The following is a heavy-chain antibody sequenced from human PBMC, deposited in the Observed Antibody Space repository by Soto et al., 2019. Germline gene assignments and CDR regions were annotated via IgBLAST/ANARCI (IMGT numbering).Heavy chain of an antibody. CDR3: ARDLVPMWIYVGLAPGAQDGFDP. D-gene: IGHD6-6*01. CDR1: GYTFNNYF. Sequence: QVQLVQSGAEVRKPGASVKVSCKASGYTFNNYFMHWVRQAPAQGLEWMGVITPSSGSTTYAQRFQGRLTMIRDTSTSPVSMELRSLRSEETAVYFCARDLVPMWIYVGLAPGAQDGFDPWGQGTLVTVSS. CDR2: ITPSSGST. J-gene: IGHJ5*02. V-gene: IGHV1-46*02.